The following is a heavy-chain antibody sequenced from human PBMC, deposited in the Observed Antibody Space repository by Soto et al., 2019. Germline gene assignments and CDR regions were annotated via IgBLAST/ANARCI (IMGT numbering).Heavy chain of an antibody. CDR1: GYIFINYG. J-gene: IGHJ5*02. Sequence: GASVKVSCKASGYIFINYGITWVRQAPGQGLEWMGWISGYNGNTKYADKLQGRVTMTTDTSTTTAYMELRSLRSDDTAVYYCARDEVPDANWLERWGQGTLVTVSS. V-gene: IGHV1-18*01. CDR3: ARDEVPDANWLER. D-gene: IGHD2-2*01. CDR2: ISGYNGNT.